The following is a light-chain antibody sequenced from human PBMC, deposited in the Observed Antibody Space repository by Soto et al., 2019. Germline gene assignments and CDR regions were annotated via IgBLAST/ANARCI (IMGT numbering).Light chain of an antibody. CDR2: LNSDGSH. Sequence: QLVLTQSPSASASLGASVKLTCTLRSGHSNYAIAWHQQQPEKGPRYLMKLNSDGSHSKGDGIPDRFSGSSSGAERYLTISSLQSEDEADYYCQTWGTGTVVFGGGTKVTVL. CDR3: QTWGTGTVV. J-gene: IGLJ2*01. CDR1: SGHSNYA. V-gene: IGLV4-69*01.